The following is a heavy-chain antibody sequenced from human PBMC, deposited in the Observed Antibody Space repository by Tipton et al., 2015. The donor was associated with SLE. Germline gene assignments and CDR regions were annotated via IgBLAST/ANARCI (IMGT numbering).Heavy chain of an antibody. V-gene: IGHV4-59*11. D-gene: IGHD6-6*01. CDR3: ARGDPARVAFDI. CDR1: GGSISSHY. Sequence: TLSLTCTVSGGSISSHYWSWIRQPPGKGLEWIGYIYYSGSTNYNPSLKSRVTISVDTSKNQFSLKLSSVTAADTAVYYCARGDPARVAFDIWGQGTMVTVSS. CDR2: IYYSGST. J-gene: IGHJ3*02.